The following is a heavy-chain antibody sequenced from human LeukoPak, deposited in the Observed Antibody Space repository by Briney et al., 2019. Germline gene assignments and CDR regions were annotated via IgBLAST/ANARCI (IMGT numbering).Heavy chain of an antibody. CDR2: IYYTGNT. V-gene: IGHV4-39*01. CDR3: ARQTGSGLFTLP. CDR1: GVSISSSNSY. D-gene: IGHD3/OR15-3a*01. Sequence: SETLSLTCTVSGVSISSSNSYWGWIRQPPGKGLDWIGSIYYTGNTYYNASLKSRVTISIDTSKNQISLRLTSVTATDTAMYYCARQTGSGLFTLPGGQGTLVTVSS. J-gene: IGHJ4*02.